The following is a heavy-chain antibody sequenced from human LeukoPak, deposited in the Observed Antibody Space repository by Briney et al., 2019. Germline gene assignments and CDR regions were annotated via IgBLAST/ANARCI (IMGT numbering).Heavy chain of an antibody. Sequence: PGGSLRLSCAASGFTFSGSAMHWVRQASGKGLEWVGRIRSKANSYATAYAASVKGRFTISRDDSKNTAYLQMNSLKTEDTAVYYCARSTTIFAVIIDYWGQGTLVTVSS. V-gene: IGHV3-73*01. CDR2: IRSKANSYAT. J-gene: IGHJ4*02. CDR1: GFTFSGSA. D-gene: IGHD3-3*01. CDR3: ARSTTIFAVIIDY.